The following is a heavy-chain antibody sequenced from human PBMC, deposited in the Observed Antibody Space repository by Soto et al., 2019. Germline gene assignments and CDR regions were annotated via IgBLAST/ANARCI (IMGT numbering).Heavy chain of an antibody. CDR2: IKPDGSEL. CDR3: AKDNRFLEWLLDY. Sequence: GGSLRLSCAASGFSLSTYWMTWVRQAPGKGLEWVANIKPDGSELDYVDSVKGRFTISRDNAKNSLYLHMNSLRAEDTAVYYCAKDNRFLEWLLDYWGQGTLVTVSS. CDR1: GFSLSTYW. J-gene: IGHJ4*02. V-gene: IGHV3-7*03. D-gene: IGHD3-3*01.